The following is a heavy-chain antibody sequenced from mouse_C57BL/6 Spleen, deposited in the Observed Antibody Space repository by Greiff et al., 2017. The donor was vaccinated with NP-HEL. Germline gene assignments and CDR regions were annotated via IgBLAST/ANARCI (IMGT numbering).Heavy chain of an antibody. CDR1: GYTFTDYE. D-gene: IGHD2-4*01. J-gene: IGHJ2*01. CDR2: IDPETGGT. V-gene: IGHV1-15*01. Sequence: VQLQQSGAELVRPGASVTLSCKASGYTFTDYEMHWVKQTPVHGLEWIGAIDPETGGTAYNQKFKGKAILTADKSSSTAYMELRSLTSEDSAVYYCTSFYDYGGYWGKGTTLTVSS. CDR3: TSFYDYGGY.